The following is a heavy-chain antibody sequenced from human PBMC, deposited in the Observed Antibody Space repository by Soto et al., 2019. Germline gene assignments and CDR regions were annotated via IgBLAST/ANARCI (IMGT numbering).Heavy chain of an antibody. D-gene: IGHD2-2*01. Sequence: PSETLSLTCTVSSGSISSNDYYWSWIRQPPGKGLEWIGYIYYSGSTYYKPSLKSRVTISLDTSKTQFSLKLTSVTAADTAVYYCAGHIVIAPPANGVVYDLFDPWGQGTLVTVSS. V-gene: IGHV4-30-4*01. CDR3: AGHIVIAPPANGVVYDLFDP. CDR1: SGSISSNDYY. J-gene: IGHJ5*02. CDR2: IYYSGST.